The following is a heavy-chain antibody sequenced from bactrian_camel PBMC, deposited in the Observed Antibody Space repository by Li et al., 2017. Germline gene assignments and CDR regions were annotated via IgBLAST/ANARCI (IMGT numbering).Heavy chain of an antibody. D-gene: IGHD1*01. CDR3: VALAWGFNY. J-gene: IGHJ4*01. V-gene: IGHV3S6*01. CDR2: LKWDGTDT. CDR1: GSTYWW. Sequence: QLVESGGGLVQPGGSLRLSCSASGSTYWWMGWVRQTPGKGLEWVSTLKWDGTDTWYADFVKGRFTISRDNGKNTAYLQLNSLKSEDTARYYCVALAWGFNYWGQGTQVTVS.